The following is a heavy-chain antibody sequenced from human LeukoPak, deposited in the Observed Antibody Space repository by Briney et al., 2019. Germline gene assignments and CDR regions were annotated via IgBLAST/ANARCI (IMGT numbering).Heavy chain of an antibody. Sequence: SETLSLTCTVSGVSINSHYWSWIRQPPGKGLEWIGFIYDSGSANYKSSLESRVTMTLDTSKNQFSLKLNSVTAADTAVYYCTRVLQNYYHLDVWGKGTTVTVSS. CDR2: IYDSGSA. CDR1: GVSINSHY. CDR3: TRVLQNYYHLDV. J-gene: IGHJ6*03. V-gene: IGHV4-59*11. D-gene: IGHD3-3*01.